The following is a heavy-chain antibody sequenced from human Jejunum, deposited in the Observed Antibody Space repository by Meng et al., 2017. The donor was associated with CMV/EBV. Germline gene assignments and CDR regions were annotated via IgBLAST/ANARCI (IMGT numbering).Heavy chain of an antibody. CDR2: ILYDGSNK. V-gene: IGHV3-30*02. CDR3: AKSGDGNGLRYFDK. CDR1: GFTFSNYG. D-gene: IGHD3-22*01. J-gene: IGHJ4*02. Sequence: QVQVVESGXXXXXPXGSXRLSCAASGFTFSNYGMHWVRQAPGKGLEWVTLILYDGSNKYYADSVKGRFTISRDNSKNTLYLQMSSLRPEDTAVYYCAKSGDGNGLRYFDKWGQGTLVTVSS.